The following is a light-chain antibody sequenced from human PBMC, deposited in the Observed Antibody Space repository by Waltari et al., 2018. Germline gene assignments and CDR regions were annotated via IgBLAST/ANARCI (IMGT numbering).Light chain of an antibody. V-gene: IGLV3-1*01. CDR2: LDS. J-gene: IGLJ3*02. CDR3: QAWASTNWA. CDR1: TLRDQF. Sequence: SHELTQPPSVSVSPGQTATITCSGDTLRDQFASWYHQRPGQSPVLVIYLDSKRPSGIPERFSGSNSGETATLTISGTQATDEADYYCQAWASTNWAFGGGTKLTVL.